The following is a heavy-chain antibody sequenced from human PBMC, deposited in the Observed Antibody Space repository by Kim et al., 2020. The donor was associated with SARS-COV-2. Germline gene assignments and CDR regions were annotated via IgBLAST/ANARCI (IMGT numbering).Heavy chain of an antibody. J-gene: IGHJ4*02. CDR2: IRSQTYAGTT. Sequence: GGSLRLSCSASGFSFGDYCMSWVRQAPGKGLEWVGFIRSQTYAGTTEYAASVKGRFSISRDDSKSVAYLEMNSLKTEDTGVYYCNRWRHASGSIRDYWGQGTLVTVSS. CDR1: GFSFGDYC. V-gene: IGHV3-49*04. CDR3: NRWRHASGSIRDY. D-gene: IGHD3-10*01.